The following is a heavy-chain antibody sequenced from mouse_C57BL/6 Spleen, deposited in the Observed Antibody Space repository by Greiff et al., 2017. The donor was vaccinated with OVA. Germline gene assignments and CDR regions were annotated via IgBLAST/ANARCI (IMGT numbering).Heavy chain of an antibody. CDR1: GYTFTSYW. CDR3: ARWNYYGSSYPYYFDY. D-gene: IGHD1-1*01. J-gene: IGHJ2*01. V-gene: IGHV1-50*01. CDR2: IDPSDSYT. Sequence: QVQLQQSGAELVKPGASVKLSCKASGYTFTSYWMQWVKQRPGQGLEWIGEIDPSDSYTNYNQKFKGKATLTVDTSSSTAYMQLSSLTSEDSAVYYCARWNYYGSSYPYYFDYWGQGTTLTVSS.